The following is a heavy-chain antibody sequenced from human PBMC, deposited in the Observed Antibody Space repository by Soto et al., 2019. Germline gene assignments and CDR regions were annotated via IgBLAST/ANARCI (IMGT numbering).Heavy chain of an antibody. CDR3: AGGFSKSSSGYYLGYYYYGMDV. J-gene: IGHJ6*02. CDR1: GYTFTSYA. V-gene: IGHV1-3*01. CDR2: INAGNGNT. D-gene: IGHD3-22*01. Sequence: GASVKVSCKASGYTFTSYAMHWVRQAPGQRLEWMGWINAGNGNTKYSQKFQGRVTITRDTSASTAYMELSSLRSEDTAVYYCAGGFSKSSSGYYLGYYYYGMDVWGQGTTVTVSS.